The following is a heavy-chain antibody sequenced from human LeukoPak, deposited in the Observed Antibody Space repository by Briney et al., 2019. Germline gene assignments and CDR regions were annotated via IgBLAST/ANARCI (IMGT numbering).Heavy chain of an antibody. CDR1: GYSFTSYW. CDR2: IYPGDSDT. Sequence: GESLKISCKGSGYSFTSYWIGWVRQMPGKGLEWMGIIYPGDSDTRYSPSFQGQVTISADKSISTAYPQWSSLKASDTAMYYCARNEVYYGSGSYYYGMDVWGQGTTVTVSS. D-gene: IGHD3-10*01. V-gene: IGHV5-51*01. CDR3: ARNEVYYGSGSYYYGMDV. J-gene: IGHJ6*02.